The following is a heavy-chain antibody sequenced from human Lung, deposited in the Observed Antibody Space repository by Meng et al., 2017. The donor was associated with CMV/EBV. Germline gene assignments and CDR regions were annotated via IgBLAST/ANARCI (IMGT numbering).Heavy chain of an antibody. D-gene: IGHD3-10*01. J-gene: IGHJ3*01. CDR3: PRDRSHAFEV. Sequence: ASXXVSCKTSGYSFTASGISWVRQAPGQGLEWVGWIRTNTGKTNSVQKFQDRLTMTTDTSTSTAYMELRSLRFDDTAVYYWPRDRSHAFEVWCQGTLVTVSS. CDR2: IRTNTGKT. CDR1: GYSFTASG. V-gene: IGHV1-18*01.